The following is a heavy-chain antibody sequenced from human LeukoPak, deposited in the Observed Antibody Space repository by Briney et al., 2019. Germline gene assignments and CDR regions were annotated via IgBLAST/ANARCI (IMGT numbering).Heavy chain of an antibody. V-gene: IGHV3-21*01. CDR3: ARAVGTGSYYPDY. J-gene: IGHJ4*02. Sequence: GGSLRLSCAASGFTFSSYSMNWVRQAPGKGLEWVSSISSSSSYIYYAVSVKGRFTISRDNAKNSLYLQMNSLRAEDTAVYYCARAVGTGSYYPDYWGQGTLVTVSS. CDR1: GFTFSSYS. D-gene: IGHD3-10*01. CDR2: ISSSSSYI.